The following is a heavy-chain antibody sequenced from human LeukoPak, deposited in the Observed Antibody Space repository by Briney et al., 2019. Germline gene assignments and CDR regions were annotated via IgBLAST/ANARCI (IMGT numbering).Heavy chain of an antibody. J-gene: IGHJ4*02. D-gene: IGHD1-26*01. CDR2: INSDGSST. Sequence: GGSLRLSWAASGVTFISYWMHWVRQAPGKGRVWVSRINSDGSSTSYADSVKGRFTISRDNAKNTLYLQMNSLRAEDTAVYYCARGYSGTYRIDYWGQGTLVTVSS. CDR1: GVTFISYW. V-gene: IGHV3-74*01. CDR3: ARGYSGTYRIDY.